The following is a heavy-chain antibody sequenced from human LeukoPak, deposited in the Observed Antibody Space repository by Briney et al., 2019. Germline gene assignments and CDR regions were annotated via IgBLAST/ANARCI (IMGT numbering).Heavy chain of an antibody. CDR2: IWYDGSNK. CDR3: ARVREGHGYYIDY. Sequence: GGSLRLSCAASGFTFSSYGMHWVRQAPGKGLEWVAVIWYDGSNKYYADSVKGRFTISRDNSKNTLYLQMNSLRAEDTAVYYCARVREGHGYYIDYWGQGTLVTVSS. J-gene: IGHJ4*02. D-gene: IGHD3-10*01. CDR1: GFTFSSYG. V-gene: IGHV3-33*01.